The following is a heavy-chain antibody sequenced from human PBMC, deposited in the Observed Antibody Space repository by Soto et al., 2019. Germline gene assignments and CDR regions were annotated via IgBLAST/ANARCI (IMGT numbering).Heavy chain of an antibody. D-gene: IGHD5-18*01. V-gene: IGHV4-39*01. CDR1: GGSISSSSYY. CDR3: ATSPHTAMVTAFDY. Sequence: QLQLQESGPGLVKPSETLSLTCTVSGGSISSSSYYWDWIRQPPGKGLEWIGSIYYGGSTYYNPSLKSRVTISVDTSKSQFSLKLSSVTAADTAVYYCATSPHTAMVTAFDYWGQGTLVTVSS. J-gene: IGHJ4*02. CDR2: IYYGGST.